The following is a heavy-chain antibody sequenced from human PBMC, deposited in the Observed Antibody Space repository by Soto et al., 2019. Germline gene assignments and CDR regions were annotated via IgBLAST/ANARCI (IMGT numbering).Heavy chain of an antibody. J-gene: IGHJ6*02. CDR2: INPSGGST. CDR1: GYTFTGYY. D-gene: IGHD5-18*01. CDR3: ARVRHIQRWLRRDYYGMDV. V-gene: IGHV1-46*03. Sequence: QVQLVQSGAEVKKPGASVKVSCKASGYTFTGYYMHWVRQAPGQGLEWMGIINPSGGSTSYAQKFQGRVAMTRATYTSTGYMELSSRRSEDTAVYYCARVRHIQRWLRRDYYGMDVWGQGTTVTVSS.